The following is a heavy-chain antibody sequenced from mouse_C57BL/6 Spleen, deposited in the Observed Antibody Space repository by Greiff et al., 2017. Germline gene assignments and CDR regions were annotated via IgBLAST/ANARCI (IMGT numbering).Heavy chain of an antibody. V-gene: IGHV1-62-2*01. J-gene: IGHJ1*03. CDR1: GYTFTEYT. CDR3: ARHEEVPSGDNWYFDV. Sequence: QVQLQQSGAELVKPGASVKLSCKASGYTFTEYTIHWVKQRSGQGLEWIGWFYPGSGSIKYNEKFKDKATLTADKSSSTVYMELSRLTSEDSAVYCCARHEEVPSGDNWYFDVWGTGTTVTVSS. D-gene: IGHD3-3*01. CDR2: FYPGSGSI.